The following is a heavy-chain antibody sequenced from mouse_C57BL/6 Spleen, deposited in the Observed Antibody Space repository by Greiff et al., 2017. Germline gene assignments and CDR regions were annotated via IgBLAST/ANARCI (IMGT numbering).Heavy chain of an antibody. CDR2: INYDGSST. V-gene: IGHV5-16*01. Sequence: DVMLVESEGGLVQPGSSMKLSCTASGFTFSDYYMAWVRQVPEKGLEWVANINYDGSSTYYLDSLKSRFIISRDNAKNILYLQMSSLKSEDTATYYCAREDYYGSSNYYARDYWGQGTSVTVSS. J-gene: IGHJ4*01. D-gene: IGHD1-1*01. CDR3: AREDYYGSSNYYARDY. CDR1: GFTFSDYY.